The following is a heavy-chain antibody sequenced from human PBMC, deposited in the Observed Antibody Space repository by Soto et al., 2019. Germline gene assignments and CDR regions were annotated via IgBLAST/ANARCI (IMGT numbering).Heavy chain of an antibody. CDR1: GGTFSSYA. D-gene: IGHD4-17*01. CDR3: ARAGYGTTGPYYYYGMDV. CDR2: IIPIFGTA. J-gene: IGHJ6*02. V-gene: IGHV1-69*13. Sequence: GASVKVSCKASGGTFSSYAISWVRQAPGQGLEWMGGIIPIFGTANFAQKFQGRVTITADESTSTAYMELSSLRSEDTAVYYCARAGYGTTGPYYYYGMDVWGQGTTVTVSS.